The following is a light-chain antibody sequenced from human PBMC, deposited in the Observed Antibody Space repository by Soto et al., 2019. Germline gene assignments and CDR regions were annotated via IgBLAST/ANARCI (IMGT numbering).Light chain of an antibody. CDR2: GDY. J-gene: IGLJ2*01. V-gene: IGLV1-44*01. CDR1: PSNIGSNT. CDR3: SSYAGSNNFRV. Sequence: QSVLTQPPSASGTPGQRVTISCSGSPSNIGSNTVSWYQQFSGSAPRLIMYGDYRRPSGVPDRFSGSKSGASASLAISGLQFEDEADYYCSSYAGSNNFRVFGGGTKLTVL.